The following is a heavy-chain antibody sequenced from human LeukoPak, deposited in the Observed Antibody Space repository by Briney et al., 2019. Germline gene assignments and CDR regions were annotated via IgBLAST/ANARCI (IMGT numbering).Heavy chain of an antibody. CDR2: IYYSGST. CDR1: GGSISSYY. J-gene: IGHJ4*02. Sequence: PSETLSLTCTASGGSISSYYWSWIRQPPGKGLEWIGYIYYSGSTNYNPSLKSRVTISVDTSKNQFSLKLSSVTAADTAVYYCARAKEYYDSSGYPFGFDYWGQGTLVTVSS. V-gene: IGHV4-59*01. D-gene: IGHD3-22*01. CDR3: ARAKEYYDSSGYPFGFDY.